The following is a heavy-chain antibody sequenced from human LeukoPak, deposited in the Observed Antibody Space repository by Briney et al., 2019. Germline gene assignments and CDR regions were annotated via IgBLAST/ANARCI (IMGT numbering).Heavy chain of an antibody. CDR3: ARELPAAHQFDY. D-gene: IGHD2-2*01. Sequence: SVKVSCKASGGTFSSYAISWVRQAPGQGLEWMGGIIPIFGTANYAQKFQGRVTITADESTSTAYMELSSLRAEDTAVYYCARELPAAHQFDYWGQGTLVTVSS. CDR1: GGTFSSYA. J-gene: IGHJ4*02. CDR2: IIPIFGTA. V-gene: IGHV1-69*01.